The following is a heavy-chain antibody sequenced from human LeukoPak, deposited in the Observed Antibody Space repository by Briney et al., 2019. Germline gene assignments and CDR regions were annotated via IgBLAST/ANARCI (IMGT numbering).Heavy chain of an antibody. D-gene: IGHD1-26*01. CDR1: GFTFSCSA. V-gene: IGHV3-73*01. CDR2: IEKKDKGYATAT. CDR3: TRDSGTYNWFDP. Sequence: GGSLRLSCAASGFTFSCSAIHGVRPSSGEGVEWVGQIEKKDKGYATATAYAASVKGRFTVSRDDSINTAYLQMKSLKTEDTALYYCTRDSGTYNWFDPWGQGTLVTVSS. J-gene: IGHJ5*02.